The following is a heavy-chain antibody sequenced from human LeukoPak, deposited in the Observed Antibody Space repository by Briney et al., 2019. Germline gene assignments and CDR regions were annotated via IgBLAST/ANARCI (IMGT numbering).Heavy chain of an antibody. CDR1: GYTFTSYG. Sequence: ASVKVSCKASGYTFTSYGISWVRQAPGQGLEWMGWISAYNGNTNYAQKLQGRVTMTTDTSTSTAYMKLRSLRSDDTAVYYCARASPYYDILTGSTAMGWFDPWGQGTLVTVSS. D-gene: IGHD3-9*01. CDR2: ISAYNGNT. CDR3: ARASPYYDILTGSTAMGWFDP. V-gene: IGHV1-18*01. J-gene: IGHJ5*02.